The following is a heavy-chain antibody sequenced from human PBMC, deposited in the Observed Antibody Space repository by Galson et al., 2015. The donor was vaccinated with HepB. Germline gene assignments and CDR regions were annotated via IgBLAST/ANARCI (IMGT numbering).Heavy chain of an antibody. CDR1: GFTFTSYG. Sequence: SLRLSCAACGFTFTSYGMSWVRQAPGTGLECVSAISRGGDTSDYAESVKGRITVSRDSSTNTLYLQMNGLRADDTAIYYCVRGTTAPDYWGQGTLVTVSS. CDR3: VRGTTAPDY. J-gene: IGHJ4*02. CDR2: ISRGGDTS. V-gene: IGHV3-23*01. D-gene: IGHD2/OR15-2a*01.